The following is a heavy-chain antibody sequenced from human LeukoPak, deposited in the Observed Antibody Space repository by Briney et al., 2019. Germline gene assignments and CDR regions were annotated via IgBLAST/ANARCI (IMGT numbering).Heavy chain of an antibody. Sequence: KAGESLKISCKGSGYSFTSYWIGWVRQMPGKGLEWMGIIYPGDSDTRYSPSFQGQVTISADKSISTAYLQWSSLKASDTAMYYCARRYYYGSGSFLYYFDYWGQGTLVTVSS. CDR1: GYSFTSYW. D-gene: IGHD3-10*01. J-gene: IGHJ4*02. CDR3: ARRYYYGSGSFLYYFDY. V-gene: IGHV5-51*01. CDR2: IYPGDSDT.